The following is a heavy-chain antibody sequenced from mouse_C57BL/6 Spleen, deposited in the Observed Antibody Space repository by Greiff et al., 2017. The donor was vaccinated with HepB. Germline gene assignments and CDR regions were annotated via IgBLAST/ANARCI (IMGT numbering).Heavy chain of an antibody. CDR1: GYTFTSYW. CDR2: IHPNSGST. D-gene: IGHD2-2*01. V-gene: IGHV1-64*01. Sequence: VQLQQPGAELVKPGASVKLSCKASGYTFTSYWMHWVKQRPGQGLEWIGMIHPNSGSTNYNEKFKSKATLTVDKSSSTAYMQLSSLTSEDSAVYYCARGDGYDWYFDVWGTGTTVTVSS. J-gene: IGHJ1*03. CDR3: ARGDGYDWYFDV.